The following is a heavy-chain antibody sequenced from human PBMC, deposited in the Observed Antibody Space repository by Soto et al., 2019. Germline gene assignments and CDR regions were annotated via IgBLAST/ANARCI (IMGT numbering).Heavy chain of an antibody. Sequence: EVQLVESGGGLVQPGGSLRLSCAASGFTVSSNYMSWVRQAPGKGLEWVSIIYGGGRTNYADSVKGRFTVSRDNYKNTLYLQMISLRAEDTAMYDCCGPSSVTINWFFDLWGRGTLVTVSS. CDR2: IYGGGRT. J-gene: IGHJ2*01. V-gene: IGHV3-66*01. CDR1: GFTVSSNY. CDR3: CGPSSVTINWFFDL. D-gene: IGHD4-17*01.